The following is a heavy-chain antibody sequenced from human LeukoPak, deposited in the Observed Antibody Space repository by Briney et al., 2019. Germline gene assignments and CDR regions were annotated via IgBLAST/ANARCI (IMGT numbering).Heavy chain of an antibody. CDR1: GFTFSSYT. Sequence: GRSLRLSCAASGFTFSSYTMHWVRQAPGKGLEWVAVISSDGTNKYYADSMKGRFTISRDNSKNTLYLQMNSLRAEDTAVYYCARDPPKGAVGAFDYWGQGNLVTVSS. V-gene: IGHV3-30-3*01. D-gene: IGHD1-26*01. J-gene: IGHJ4*02. CDR3: ARDPPKGAVGAFDY. CDR2: ISSDGTNK.